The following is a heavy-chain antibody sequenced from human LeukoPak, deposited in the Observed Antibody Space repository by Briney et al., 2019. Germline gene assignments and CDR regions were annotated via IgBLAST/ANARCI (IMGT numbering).Heavy chain of an antibody. CDR1: GYTFTSYD. Sequence: ASVKVSCKASGYTFTSYDINWVRQATGQGLEWRGWMNPNSGNTGYAQKFQGRVTMTRNTSISTAYMELSSLRSEDTAVYYCGRGMRFGRTKPDYWGQGTLVTVSS. J-gene: IGHJ4*02. CDR3: GRGMRFGRTKPDY. V-gene: IGHV1-8*01. D-gene: IGHD3-10*01. CDR2: MNPNSGNT.